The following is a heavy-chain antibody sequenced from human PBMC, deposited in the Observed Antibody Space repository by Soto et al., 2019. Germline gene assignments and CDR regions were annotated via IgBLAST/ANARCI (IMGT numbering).Heavy chain of an antibody. CDR1: GFTFSKYG. V-gene: IGHV3-30*03. Sequence: QVQLVESGGGVVQPGRSLRLSCAASGFTFSKYGMHWVRQAPGKGLEWVAVISYDESKKYYADSVKDRFTIYRDNSKNALDLQMNSLRGEDTAVYYCATGSWAQLWPLFDYWGQGLLVTVSS. D-gene: IGHD5-18*01. CDR2: ISYDESKK. CDR3: ATGSWAQLWPLFDY. J-gene: IGHJ4*02.